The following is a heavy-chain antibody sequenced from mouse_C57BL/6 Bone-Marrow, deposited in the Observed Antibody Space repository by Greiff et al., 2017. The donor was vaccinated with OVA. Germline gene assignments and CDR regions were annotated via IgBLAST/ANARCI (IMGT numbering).Heavy chain of an antibody. Sequence: QVQLQQPGAELVKPGASVKLSCKASGYTFTSYWMHWVKQRPGQGLEWIGMIHPYSGSTNYNEKFKGKATLTVDKSSSTAYMQLSSLTSEDYAVYSCARGEGWYYEGWGTATTVTVAS. V-gene: IGHV1-64*01. CDR3: ARGEGWYYEG. D-gene: IGHD2-13*01. CDR2: IHPYSGST. J-gene: IGHJ1*03. CDR1: GYTFTSYW.